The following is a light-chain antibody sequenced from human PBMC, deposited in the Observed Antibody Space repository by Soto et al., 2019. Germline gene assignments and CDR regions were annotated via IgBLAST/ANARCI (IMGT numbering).Light chain of an antibody. CDR3: QQLYSHPLT. CDR2: SAS. CDR1: QDITSY. J-gene: IGKJ4*02. Sequence: DIQMTQSPSSLSASVGDRVTITFQASQDITSYLAWYQQRPGKAPRLLIYSASTLQSGVPSRFSGSGYGTDFSLTISNLQPEDFATYYCQQLYSHPLTFGGGTKVDIK. V-gene: IGKV1-9*01.